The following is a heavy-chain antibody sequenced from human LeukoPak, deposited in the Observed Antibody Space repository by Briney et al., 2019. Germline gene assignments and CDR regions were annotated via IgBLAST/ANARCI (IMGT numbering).Heavy chain of an antibody. CDR1: GYTFTGYY. V-gene: IGHV1-2*06. J-gene: IGHJ4*02. D-gene: IGHD6-13*01. CDR2: INPNSGGT. Sequence: GASVKVSCKASGYTFTGYYVHWVRQAPGQGLEWMGRINPNSGGTNYAQKFQGRVTMTRDTSISTAYMELSGLRSDDTAVYYCARAYSSSWYYFDYWGQGTLVTVSS. CDR3: ARAYSSSWYYFDY.